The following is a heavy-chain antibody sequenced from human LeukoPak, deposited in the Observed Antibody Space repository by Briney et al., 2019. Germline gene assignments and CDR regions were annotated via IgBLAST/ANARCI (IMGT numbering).Heavy chain of an antibody. J-gene: IGHJ5*01. V-gene: IGHV3-53*01. CDR2: IYSGGST. D-gene: IGHD6-19*01. CDR3: ARARYSSCWYGGNWFDP. CDR1: GFNVSNNY. Sequence: GGSLRLSCAASGFNVSNNYMSWVRQAPGKGLEWVSVIYSGGSTYYADSVKGRFTISRDNSKNTLYLQMNSLRAEDTAVYYCARARYSSCWYGGNWFDPWGQGTLVNVPS.